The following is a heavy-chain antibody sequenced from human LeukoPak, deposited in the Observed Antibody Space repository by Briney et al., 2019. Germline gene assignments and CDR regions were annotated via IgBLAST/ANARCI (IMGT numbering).Heavy chain of an antibody. CDR2: IYPGDSDT. V-gene: IGHV5-51*01. Sequence: GESLKISCKGSGYSFTSYWIGWVRQMPGKGLEWMGIIYPGDSDTRYSPSFQGQVTISADRSIGTAYLQWSSLKASDTAMYYCARHPRYTRPNNYYYYGMDVWGQGTTVTVSS. J-gene: IGHJ6*02. D-gene: IGHD6-6*01. CDR1: GYSFTSYW. CDR3: ARHPRYTRPNNYYYYGMDV.